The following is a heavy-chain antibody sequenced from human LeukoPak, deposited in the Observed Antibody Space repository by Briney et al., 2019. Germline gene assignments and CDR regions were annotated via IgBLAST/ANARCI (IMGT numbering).Heavy chain of an antibody. CDR2: INHSGST. J-gene: IGHJ4*02. CDR3: ARGSIWYFAPPFVH. CDR1: GGSFSGYY. D-gene: IGHD6-13*01. Sequence: PSETLSLTCAVYGGSFSGYYWSWIRQPPGKGLEWIGEINHSGSTNYNPPLKSRVTISVDTSKNQLSLKLSSVPAADTAVYFWARGSIWYFAPPFVHWGQETLVTVSS. V-gene: IGHV4-34*01.